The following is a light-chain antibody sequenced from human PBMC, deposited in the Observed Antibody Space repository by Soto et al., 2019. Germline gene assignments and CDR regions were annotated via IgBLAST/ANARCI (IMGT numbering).Light chain of an antibody. CDR3: QQGHNWPLT. Sequence: EIVMTQSPATLSVSPGERATLSCRASQSISTALAWDQQKPGQPPRLLIYSASTRATGVPARFTGSGSGSEFTLTISGLQSEDFAVYYCQQGHNWPLTFGQGTRLEI. J-gene: IGKJ2*01. CDR2: SAS. CDR1: QSISTA. V-gene: IGKV3-15*01.